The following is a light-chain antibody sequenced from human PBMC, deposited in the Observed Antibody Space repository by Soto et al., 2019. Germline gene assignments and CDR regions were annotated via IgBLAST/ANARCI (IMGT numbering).Light chain of an antibody. V-gene: IGKV4-1*01. CDR2: WAS. CDR3: QQYYSTPWT. J-gene: IGKJ1*01. Sequence: DIVMTQSPDSLAVSLGERATIHCKSSQSVLYSSNNKNYLAWYQQKPGQPPKLLIYWASTRESGVPDRFSGSGSGTDFTLTISSLQAEDVAVYYCQQYYSTPWTFGQVAKVEIK. CDR1: QSVLYSSNNKNY.